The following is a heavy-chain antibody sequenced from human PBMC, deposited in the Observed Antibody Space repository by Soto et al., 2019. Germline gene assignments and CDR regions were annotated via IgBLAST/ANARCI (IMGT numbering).Heavy chain of an antibody. CDR3: ARGDIVLVPASEGNWFDP. CDR1: GYSFSTYH. V-gene: IGHV1-46*01. Sequence: QVQLVQSGAEVKMPVTSVKVSCKASGYSFSTYHIHWVRQAPGQGLEWLGFINPDGGATNYAQKFQGRLRLTRDTPTSTVAMELSSLAHDDTAVYYCARGDIVLVPASEGNWFDPWGQGTLVTVS. D-gene: IGHD2-2*01. J-gene: IGHJ5*02. CDR2: INPDGGAT.